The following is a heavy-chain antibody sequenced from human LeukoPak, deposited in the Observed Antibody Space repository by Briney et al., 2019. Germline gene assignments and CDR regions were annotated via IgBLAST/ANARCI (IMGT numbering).Heavy chain of an antibody. CDR2: MNPNSGNT. CDR1: GYTFTSYD. J-gene: IGHJ4*02. Sequence: GASVKVSCKASGYTFTSYDINWVRQATGQGLEWMGWMNPNSGNTGYAQKFQGRVTMTRNTSISTAYMELGSLRSDDTAVYYCARGITMIVVVTPSGVDYWGQGTLVTVSS. D-gene: IGHD3-22*01. CDR3: ARGITMIVVVTPSGVDY. V-gene: IGHV1-8*01.